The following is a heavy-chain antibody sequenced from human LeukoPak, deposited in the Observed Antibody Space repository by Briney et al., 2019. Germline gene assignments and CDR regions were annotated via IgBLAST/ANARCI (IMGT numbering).Heavy chain of an antibody. D-gene: IGHD2-2*01. CDR3: ARLGYCSSTNCYNFDY. V-gene: IGHV4-39*01. Sequence: SETLSLTCTVSGGSTSSSSYYWGWIRQPPGKGLEWIGSIYYGGSTYYNPSLKSRVTISVDTSKNQFSLKLSSVIAADTALYYCARLGYCSSTNCYNFDYWGQGTLVTVSS. CDR2: IYYGGST. J-gene: IGHJ4*02. CDR1: GGSTSSSSYY.